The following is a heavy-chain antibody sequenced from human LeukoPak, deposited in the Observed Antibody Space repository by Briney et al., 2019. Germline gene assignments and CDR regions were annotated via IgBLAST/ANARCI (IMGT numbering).Heavy chain of an antibody. V-gene: IGHV3-23*01. J-gene: IGHJ5*02. CDR1: GFTFSSYA. D-gene: IGHD5-18*01. Sequence: PGGSLRLSCAASGFTFSSYAMSWVRQAPGKGLEWVSAISGSGGSTYYADSVKGRFTISRDNSKNTLYLQMNSLRAEDTAAYYCAKEIEGYSYVDWFDPWGQGTLVTVSS. CDR3: AKEIEGYSYVDWFDP. CDR2: ISGSGGST.